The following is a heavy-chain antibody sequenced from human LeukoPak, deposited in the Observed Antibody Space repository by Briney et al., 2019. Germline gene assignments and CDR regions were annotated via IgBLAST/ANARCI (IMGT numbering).Heavy chain of an antibody. CDR1: GFTFDDYG. V-gene: IGHV3-20*04. D-gene: IGHD6-19*01. J-gene: IGHJ6*03. Sequence: GGSLRLSCAASGFTFDDYGMSWVRQAPGKGLEWVSGINWNGGSTGYADSVKDRFTISSDNAKNSLYLQMNSLRAEDTALYYCARRSPSDYMDVWGKGTTVTVSS. CDR3: ARRSPSDYMDV. CDR2: INWNGGST.